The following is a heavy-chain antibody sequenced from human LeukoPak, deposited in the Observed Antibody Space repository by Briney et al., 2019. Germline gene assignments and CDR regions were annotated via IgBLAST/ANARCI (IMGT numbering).Heavy chain of an antibody. Sequence: SQTLSLTRTVSGGAISSGDYYWSWIPQPPGKGLEWIGYIYYSGRTHYNPSLKSRVTISVDTSKNQFSLKLSSVTAADTAVYYCARGGSWSYCYDSSGWYFDYWGQGTLVTVSS. J-gene: IGHJ4*02. D-gene: IGHD3-22*01. CDR1: GGAISSGDYY. CDR3: ARGGSWSYCYDSSGWYFDY. V-gene: IGHV4-30-4*01. CDR2: IYYSGRT.